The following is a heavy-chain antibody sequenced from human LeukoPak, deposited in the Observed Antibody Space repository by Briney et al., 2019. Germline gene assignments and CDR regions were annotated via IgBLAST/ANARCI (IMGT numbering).Heavy chain of an antibody. V-gene: IGHV3-30*02. CDR3: LTIVETTIDAFDI. CDR1: GFTFSSYG. CDR2: IRYDGSNK. J-gene: IGHJ3*02. Sequence: SGGSLRLSCAASGFTFSSYGMHWVRQAPGKGLEWVAFIRYDGSNKYYADSVKGRFTISRDNAKSTLYLQMNSLRAEDTAVYYCLTIVETTIDAFDIWGQGTMVTVSS. D-gene: IGHD1-26*01.